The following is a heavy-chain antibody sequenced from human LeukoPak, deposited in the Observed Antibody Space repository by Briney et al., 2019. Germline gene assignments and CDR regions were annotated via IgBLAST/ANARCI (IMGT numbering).Heavy chain of an antibody. J-gene: IGHJ5*02. D-gene: IGHD3-22*01. Sequence: GASVKVSCKASGGTFSSYAISWVRQAPGQGLEWMGRIIPIFGTANYAQKFQGRVTITADKSTSTAYMELSSLRSEDTAVYYCARDRRHYYDSSGYSVAARLFDPWGQGTLVTVSS. CDR1: GGTFSSYA. V-gene: IGHV1-69*06. CDR2: IIPIFGTA. CDR3: ARDRRHYYDSSGYSVAARLFDP.